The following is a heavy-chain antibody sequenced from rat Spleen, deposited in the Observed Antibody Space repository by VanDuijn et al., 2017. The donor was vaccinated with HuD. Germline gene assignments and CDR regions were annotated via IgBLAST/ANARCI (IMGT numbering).Heavy chain of an antibody. CDR2: IWSTGGT. D-gene: IGHD1-1*01. CDR1: GFSLSSYH. J-gene: IGHJ2*01. Sequence: QVQLKESGPGLVQPSQTLSLTCTVSGFSLSSYHISWVRQPPGKGLVWMGSIWSTGGTHYNSAVQSRLSISRDTSKSQVFLKMNSLQPEDTGTYYCARSDYYSGSFPYWGQGVMVTVSS. CDR3: ARSDYYSGSFPY. V-gene: IGHV2-72*01.